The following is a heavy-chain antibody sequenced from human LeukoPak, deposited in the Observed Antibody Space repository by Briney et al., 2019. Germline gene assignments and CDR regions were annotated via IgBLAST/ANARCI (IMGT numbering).Heavy chain of an antibody. CDR2: ISAYNGNT. CDR1: GYTFTSYG. V-gene: IGHV1-18*01. CDR3: ARSEMVETPPDY. J-gene: IGHJ4*02. D-gene: IGHD2-8*01. Sequence: GASVNVSCMASGYTFTSYGISWVRQAPGQGLEWMGWISAYNGNTNYAQKLQGRVTMTTDTSTSTAYMELRSLRSDDTAVYYCARSEMVETPPDYWGQGTLVTVSS.